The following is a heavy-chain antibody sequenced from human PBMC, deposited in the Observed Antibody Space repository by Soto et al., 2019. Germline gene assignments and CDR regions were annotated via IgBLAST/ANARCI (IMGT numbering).Heavy chain of an antibody. D-gene: IGHD3-22*01. Sequence: EVRLLESGGGSVPPGASARLSCLTSGFMFDNYAMSWVRQSPARGLEWVAAISGSGHATYYTQSVRGRFTISRDKSKKTVFLQMNNLRTEDTAIYYCGKGRYFDSSGGCANYWGLGTLVTVSS. J-gene: IGHJ4*02. CDR3: GKGRYFDSSGGCANY. CDR2: ISGSGHAT. V-gene: IGHV3-23*01. CDR1: GFMFDNYA.